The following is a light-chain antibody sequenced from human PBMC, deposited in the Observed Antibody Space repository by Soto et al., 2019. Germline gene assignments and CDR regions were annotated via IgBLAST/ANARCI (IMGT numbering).Light chain of an antibody. CDR2: EVR. V-gene: IGLV2-14*01. Sequence: QSVLTQPASVSGSPGQSITISCTGTSSDVGAYNYVSWYQQHPGKAPKLMIYEVRNRPSDVSTRFSGSKSGSTASLTISGLQADDEADYYCSSYTSLNTVIFGGGTKLTVL. J-gene: IGLJ2*01. CDR1: SSDVGAYNY. CDR3: SSYTSLNTVI.